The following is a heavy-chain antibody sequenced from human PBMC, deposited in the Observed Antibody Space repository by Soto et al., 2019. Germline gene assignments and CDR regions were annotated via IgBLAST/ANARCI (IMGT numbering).Heavy chain of an antibody. J-gene: IGHJ4*02. Sequence: QVQLQQWGAGLLKPSETLSLTCAVYGGSFSGYYWSWIRQPPGNGLEWIGEINHSGSTNYNPSLKSRVTISVDTSKTQFSLKLSSVTAADTAVYYCARVITGTTYDYWGQGTLVTVTS. CDR2: INHSGST. CDR1: GGSFSGYY. D-gene: IGHD1-7*01. V-gene: IGHV4-34*01. CDR3: ARVITGTTYDY.